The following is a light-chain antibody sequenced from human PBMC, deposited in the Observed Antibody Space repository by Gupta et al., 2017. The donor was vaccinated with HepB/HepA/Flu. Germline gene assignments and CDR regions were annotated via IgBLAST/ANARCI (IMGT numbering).Light chain of an antibody. CDR2: AAS. V-gene: IGKV1-39*01. CDR3: QQTDSTPYT. CDR1: QNIDTY. J-gene: IGKJ3*01. Sequence: DIQMTQSPSSLSASVGDRVTITCRASQNIDTYLNWFQQKAGKAPKFLIYAASNLQNGVPSRFSGTGSGTDFTLTISRLQPEDFATYYCQQTDSTPYTFGHGTTVNIK.